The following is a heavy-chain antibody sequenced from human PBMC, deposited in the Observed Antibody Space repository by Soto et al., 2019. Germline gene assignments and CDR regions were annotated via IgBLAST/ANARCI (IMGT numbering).Heavy chain of an antibody. CDR2: IYYSGST. V-gene: IGHV4-59*01. CDR1: GGSISSYY. CDR3: ARGYCSSTSCYSH. D-gene: IGHD2-2*01. J-gene: IGHJ4*02. Sequence: QVQLQESGPGLVKPSETLSLTCTVSGGSISSYYWSWIRQSPGKGLEWIGYIYYSGSTNYNPSLKSRVTISVDTSKNQFSLKLSSVTAADTAVYYCARGYCSSTSCYSHWGQGTLGTVSS.